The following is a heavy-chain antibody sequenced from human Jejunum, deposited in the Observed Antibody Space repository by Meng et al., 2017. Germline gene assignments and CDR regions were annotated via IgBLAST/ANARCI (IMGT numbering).Heavy chain of an antibody. D-gene: IGHD6-13*01. Sequence: SCAASGFTFSSYAMHWVRQAPGKGLEWVAVVSYDENNKYYADSVKGRFTITRDNSKNTLYLQMNNLRTEDTAVYYCAKTTIQEQYSSSWTIDYWGQGTLVTVSS. CDR1: GFTFSSYA. CDR3: AKTTIQEQYSSSWTIDY. CDR2: VSYDENNK. V-gene: IGHV3-30-3*02. J-gene: IGHJ4*02.